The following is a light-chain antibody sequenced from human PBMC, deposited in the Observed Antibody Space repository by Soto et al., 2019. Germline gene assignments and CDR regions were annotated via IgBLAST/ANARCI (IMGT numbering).Light chain of an antibody. Sequence: DIQMTQSPTSLSASVGDRVTITCRASQGIRNFVAWYQQKPGKAPKLLIYAASTLQSGVPSRFSGGGSGTDCTLTINSLQPEDVATYSCQQYSSVPVFGPGTKVEI. CDR3: QQYSSVPV. CDR2: AAS. CDR1: QGIRNF. J-gene: IGKJ3*01. V-gene: IGKV1-27*01.